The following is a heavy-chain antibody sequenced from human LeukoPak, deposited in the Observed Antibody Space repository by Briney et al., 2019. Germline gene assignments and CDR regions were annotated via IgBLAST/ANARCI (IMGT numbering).Heavy chain of an antibody. Sequence: PSETLSLTCSVSGGSISSYYWSWIRQPPGKGLEWIGYIYYNGGTNYSPSLKSRVTISVDTSKNQFSLKLGSVTAADTAVYYCARHLRPYSSSQSLDYWGQGTLVTVSS. J-gene: IGHJ4*02. CDR1: GGSISSYY. V-gene: IGHV4-59*01. CDR3: ARHLRPYSSSQSLDY. D-gene: IGHD6-13*01. CDR2: IYYNGGT.